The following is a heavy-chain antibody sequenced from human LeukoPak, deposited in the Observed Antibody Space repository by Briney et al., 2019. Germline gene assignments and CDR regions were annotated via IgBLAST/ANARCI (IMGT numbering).Heavy chain of an antibody. CDR2: IRYDGNNK. CDR3: AKCYGWEASYYYYYMDV. Sequence: GGSLRLSCAASGFTFRSYGMHWVRQAPGKGLEWVAFIRYDGNNKYYADSVKGRFTIFRDNSRNTLYLQMNSLRTEDTAVYYCAKCYGWEASYYYYYMDVWGKGTTVTFSS. CDR1: GFTFRSYG. D-gene: IGHD1-26*01. V-gene: IGHV3-30*02. J-gene: IGHJ6*03.